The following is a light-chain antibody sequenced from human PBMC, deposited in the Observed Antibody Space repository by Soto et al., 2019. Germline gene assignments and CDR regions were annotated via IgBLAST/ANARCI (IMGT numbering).Light chain of an antibody. J-gene: IGLJ2*01. CDR3: SSYTSSSVV. V-gene: IGLV2-14*01. CDR1: SSDVGGYNY. Sequence: QPVLTQPASVSGSPGQSITISCTGTSSDVGGYNYVSWYQQHPGKAPKLMIYDVSNRPSGVSNRFSGSKSGNTASLTISGLQAEDEADYYCSSYTSSSVVFGGGTTLTVL. CDR2: DVS.